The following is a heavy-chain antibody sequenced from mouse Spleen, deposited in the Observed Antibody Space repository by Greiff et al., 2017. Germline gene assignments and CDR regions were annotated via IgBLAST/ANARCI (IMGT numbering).Heavy chain of an antibody. J-gene: IGHJ2*01. V-gene: IGHV5-17*02. CDR3: ARSDWDEGRYFDY. Sequence: EVKVVESGGGLVQPGGSRKLSCAASGFTFSSFGMHWVRQAPEKGLEWVAYISSGSSTIYYADTVKGRFTISRDNPKNTLFLQMTSLRSEDTAMYYCARSDWDEGRYFDYWGQGTTLTVSS. D-gene: IGHD4-1*01. CDR1: GFTFSSFG. CDR2: ISSGSSTI.